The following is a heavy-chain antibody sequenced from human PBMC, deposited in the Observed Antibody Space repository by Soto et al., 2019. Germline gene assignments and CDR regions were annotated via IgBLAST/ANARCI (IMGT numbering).Heavy chain of an antibody. D-gene: IGHD3-10*01. CDR1: GFTFSSYA. CDR3: AKNPLWFGELFPFDY. Sequence: EVQLLESGGGLVQPGGSLRLSCAASGFTFSSYAMSWVRQAPGKGLEWVSAISGSGGSTYYADSVKGRFTISRDNSXXTLYLQMNSLRAEDTAVYYCAKNPLWFGELFPFDYWGQGTLVTVSS. CDR2: ISGSGGST. V-gene: IGHV3-23*01. J-gene: IGHJ4*02.